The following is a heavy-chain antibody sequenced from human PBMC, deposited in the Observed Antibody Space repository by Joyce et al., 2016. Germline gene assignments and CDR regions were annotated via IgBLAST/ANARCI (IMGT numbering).Heavy chain of an antibody. CDR1: GFVFSTYW. CDR2: ISADGSTS. CDR3: ARDGWASGWKY. V-gene: IGHV3-74*01. D-gene: IGHD6-19*01. J-gene: IGHJ4*02. Sequence: EVQLVESGGGLVQPGGSLRLSCAGSGFVFSTYWMHWVRQAPGNGLVWIGRISADGSTSNYADSVRCRFTISRDNAKDTLYLQINSLRADDTAVYFCARDGWASGWKYWGQGTPVTVSS.